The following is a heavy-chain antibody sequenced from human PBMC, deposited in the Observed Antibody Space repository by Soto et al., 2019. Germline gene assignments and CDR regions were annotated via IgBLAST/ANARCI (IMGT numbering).Heavy chain of an antibody. CDR2: ISGSGVST. V-gene: IGHV3-23*01. D-gene: IGHD6-13*01. CDR1: GFTFSTYA. CDR3: AKPIAAAIYYYGMGV. J-gene: IGHJ6*02. Sequence: EVQLLESGGGLVQPGGSLRLSCAASGFTFSTYAMSWVRQAPGKGLEWVSAISGSGVSTYYADSVKGRFTISRDNSXXTLYLQMNSLRAEDTAVYYCAKPIAAAIYYYGMGVWGQGTTVTVSS.